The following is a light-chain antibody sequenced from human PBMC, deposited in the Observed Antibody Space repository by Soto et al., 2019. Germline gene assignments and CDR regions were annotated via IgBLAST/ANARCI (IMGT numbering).Light chain of an antibody. CDR1: SSDVGGYNY. CDR3: CSYATGSVYV. CDR2: DVN. J-gene: IGLJ1*01. V-gene: IGLV2-14*01. Sequence: QSALTQRASVSGSPGQSITISCTGTSSDVGGYNYVSWYQQHPGKVPKLMMFDVNNRPSGVSNRFSGSKSGNTASLTISGLQAEDEADYFCCSYATGSVYVFGTGTKLTVL.